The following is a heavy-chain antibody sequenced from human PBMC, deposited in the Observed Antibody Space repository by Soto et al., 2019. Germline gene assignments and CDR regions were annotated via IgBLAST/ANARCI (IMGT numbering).Heavy chain of an antibody. Sequence: QVQLVQSGAEVKRPGASLKVSCQASGYTFTTYDINWVRQAPGLGLEWMGWMNPYTGKAAYAQNFQGRVTMTSDNSISTAYMELSSLRSEDTAVYYCARRKERSGPSYFVSWGLGTLVTVSS. D-gene: IGHD1-26*01. V-gene: IGHV1-8*01. J-gene: IGHJ4*02. CDR3: ARRKERSGPSYFVS. CDR2: MNPYTGKA. CDR1: GYTFTTYD.